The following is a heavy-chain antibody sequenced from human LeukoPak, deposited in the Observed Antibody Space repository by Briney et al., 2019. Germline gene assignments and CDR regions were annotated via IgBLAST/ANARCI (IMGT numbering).Heavy chain of an antibody. CDR2: INHSGST. CDR3: ARGGKGFSSGWPRRFDY. CDR1: GGSFSGYY. Sequence: SETLSLTCAVYGGSFSGYYWSWIRQPPGKGLEWIGEINHSGSTNYNPSLKSRGTISVDTSKNQFSLKLSSVTAADTAVYYCARGGKGFSSGWPRRFDYWGQGTLVTVSS. V-gene: IGHV4-34*01. D-gene: IGHD6-19*01. J-gene: IGHJ4*02.